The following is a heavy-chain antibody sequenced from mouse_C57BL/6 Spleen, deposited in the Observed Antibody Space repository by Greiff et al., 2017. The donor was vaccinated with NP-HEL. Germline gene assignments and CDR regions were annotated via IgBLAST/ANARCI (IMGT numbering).Heavy chain of an antibody. Sequence: EVQLQQSGAELVRPGASVKLSCTASGFNIKDDYMHWVKQWPEQGLEWIGWIDPENGDTEYASKFQGKATITADTSSNTAYLQLSSLTSEDTAVYYCTTSYDYDCFDYWGQGTTLTVSS. J-gene: IGHJ2*01. CDR2: IDPENGDT. CDR3: TTSYDYDCFDY. V-gene: IGHV14-4*01. D-gene: IGHD2-4*01. CDR1: GFNIKDDY.